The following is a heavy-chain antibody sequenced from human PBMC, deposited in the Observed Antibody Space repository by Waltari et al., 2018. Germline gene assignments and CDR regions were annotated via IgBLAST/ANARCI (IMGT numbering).Heavy chain of an antibody. D-gene: IGHD3-3*01. Sequence: EEHRVESGGGLGEPGGSLRLSCAASGFPFGKVWRSWVRQAPGKGLEGIGRIRTEAEGGTTQYAAPVKDRFSISRRDSENMLFLQMAYLKTDDTAVYYCTIDHWSPPDVGYWGQGTPVTVSS. CDR3: TIDHWSPPDVGY. J-gene: IGHJ4*02. CDR2: IRTEAEGGTT. CDR1: GFPFGKVW. V-gene: IGHV3-15*05.